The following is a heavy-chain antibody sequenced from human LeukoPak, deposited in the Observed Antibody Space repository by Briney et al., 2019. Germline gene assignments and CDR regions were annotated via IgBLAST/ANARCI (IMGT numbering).Heavy chain of an antibody. CDR2: IYYDGNNK. CDR3: ARDAYYYGSGSYVDY. CDR1: GFTFSSYG. Sequence: GGSLRLSCAASGFTFSSYGMHWVRQAPGKGLEWVAVIYYDGNNKFYADSVKGRFTISRDNSKNTLCLQMNSLRAEDTAVYYCARDAYYYGSGSYVDYWGQGTLVTVSS. D-gene: IGHD3-10*01. J-gene: IGHJ4*02. V-gene: IGHV3-33*01.